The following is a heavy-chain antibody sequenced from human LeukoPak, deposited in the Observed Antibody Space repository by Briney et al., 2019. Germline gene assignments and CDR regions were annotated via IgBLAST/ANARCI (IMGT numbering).Heavy chain of an antibody. CDR1: GYTFTSYG. Sequence: ASVTVSCTASGYTFTSYGISWVRQAPGQGLEWMGWISAYNGNTNYAQKLQGRVTMTTDTSTSTAYMELRSLRSDDTAVYYCARVQVGVTGLNDAFDIWGQGTMVTVSS. D-gene: IGHD1-26*01. CDR2: ISAYNGNT. V-gene: IGHV1-18*01. CDR3: ARVQVGVTGLNDAFDI. J-gene: IGHJ3*02.